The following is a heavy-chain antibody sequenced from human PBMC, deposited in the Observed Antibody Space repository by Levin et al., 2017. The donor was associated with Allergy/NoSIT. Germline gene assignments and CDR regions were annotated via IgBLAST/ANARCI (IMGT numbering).Heavy chain of an antibody. CDR3: ARVKRDYGSGSYSHFDY. V-gene: IGHV4-30-4*01. J-gene: IGHJ4*02. D-gene: IGHD3-10*01. CDR2: IYYSGST. CDR1: GGSISSGEYY. Sequence: SETLSLTCTVSGGSISSGEYYWSWIRQPPGKGLEWIGYIYYSGSTYYNPSLKSRVTISGDTSKNQFSLKLSSVTAADTAVYYCARVKRDYGSGSYSHFDYWGQGTLVTVSS.